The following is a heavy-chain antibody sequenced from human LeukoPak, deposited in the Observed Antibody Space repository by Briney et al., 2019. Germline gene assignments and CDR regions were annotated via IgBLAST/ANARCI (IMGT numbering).Heavy chain of an antibody. CDR3: ARAAYSSTWYSRYFDL. V-gene: IGHV3-13*01. Sequence: GGSLRLCCAASGFTFSSYDIHWVRHATGKGLEWVSGIGTAGEIYYPGSVKGRFTISRENAKNSLYLQMNSLRAGDTAVYYCARAAYSSTWYSRYFDLWGRGTLVTVSS. D-gene: IGHD6-13*01. CDR2: IGTAGEI. J-gene: IGHJ2*01. CDR1: GFTFSSYD.